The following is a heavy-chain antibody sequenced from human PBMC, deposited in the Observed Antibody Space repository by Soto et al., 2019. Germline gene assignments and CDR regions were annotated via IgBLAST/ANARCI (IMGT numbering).Heavy chain of an antibody. Sequence: GESLKISCKGSGYSFTTYWIGWVRQMPGKGLEWMGIISPADSDTRYNPSFQGQVTISADKSISTAFLQWSSLRASDTAMYYCARDSYGSGSYAAFDIWGQGTMVTVSS. CDR3: ARDSYGSGSYAAFDI. D-gene: IGHD3-10*01. CDR1: GYSFTTYW. CDR2: ISPADSDT. V-gene: IGHV5-51*01. J-gene: IGHJ3*02.